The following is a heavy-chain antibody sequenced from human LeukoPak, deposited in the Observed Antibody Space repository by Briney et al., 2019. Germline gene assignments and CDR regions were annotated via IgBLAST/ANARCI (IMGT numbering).Heavy chain of an antibody. Sequence: GGSLRLSCAASGFTFSDYTIHWVRQAPAKGLEWVTLVSFDGKKKYYIDSVKGRFTISRDSSKNTVYLHVDSLSAEDTAVDYCARSSTMVRERGRNWLDPWGQGTLVTVSS. CDR1: GFTFSDYT. V-gene: IGHV3-30*04. J-gene: IGHJ5*02. D-gene: IGHD3-10*01. CDR2: VSFDGKKK. CDR3: ARSSTMVRERGRNWLDP.